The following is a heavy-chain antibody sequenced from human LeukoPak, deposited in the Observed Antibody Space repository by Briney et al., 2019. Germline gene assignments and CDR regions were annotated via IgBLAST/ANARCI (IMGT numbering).Heavy chain of an antibody. CDR2: IDHNGTT. D-gene: IGHD2-15*01. J-gene: IGHJ3*02. Sequence: SETLSLTCAVSGYSIISGYYWGWIRQPPRKKMEWIGSIDHNGTTYYNPSLKSRVTISVDTSKNQFSRKLTSVTAADRAVFYCARRSYCSGGDCYSIDAFDIWGQGTMVTVSS. CDR3: ARRSYCSGGDCYSIDAFDI. CDR1: GYSIISGYY. V-gene: IGHV4-38-2*01.